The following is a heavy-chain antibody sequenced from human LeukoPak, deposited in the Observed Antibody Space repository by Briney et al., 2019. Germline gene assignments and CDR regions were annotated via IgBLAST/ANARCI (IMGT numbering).Heavy chain of an antibody. V-gene: IGHV1-2*02. D-gene: IGHD1-26*01. Sequence: ASVKVSCKASGYTFTGYYMHWVRQAPGQGLEWMGWINPNSGGTNYAQKFQGRVTMTRDTSISTAYMELSRLRSEDTAVYYCARGMGWELNDAFDIWGQGTMVTVSS. J-gene: IGHJ3*02. CDR2: INPNSGGT. CDR1: GYTFTGYY. CDR3: ARGMGWELNDAFDI.